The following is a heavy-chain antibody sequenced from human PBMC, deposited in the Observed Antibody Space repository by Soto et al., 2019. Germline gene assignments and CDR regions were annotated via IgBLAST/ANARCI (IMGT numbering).Heavy chain of an antibody. V-gene: IGHV4-31*03. Sequence: QVQLQESVPGLVKPSQTLSLTCTVSGDSMTTVGYYLTWIRQHPGQGLECIGFISYSGSTYYSTSLKGRVAISAVTSKNQLSLTLNSVTAADTAGYYCTRGDYWGQGTLVTVSS. CDR3: TRGDY. J-gene: IGHJ4*02. CDR1: GDSMTTVGYY. CDR2: ISYSGST.